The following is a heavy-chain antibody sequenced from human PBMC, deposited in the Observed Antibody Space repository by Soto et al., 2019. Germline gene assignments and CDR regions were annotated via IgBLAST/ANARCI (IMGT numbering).Heavy chain of an antibody. CDR1: GGSISSSNW. J-gene: IGHJ1*01. Sequence: SETLSLTCAVSGGSISSSNWWSWVRQPPWKGLEWIGEIYHSGSTNYNPSLKSRVTISVDKSKNQLSLKLSSVTAADTAVYYCAREGVLGGRSGWDWGQGTLVTVSS. D-gene: IGHD3-22*01. V-gene: IGHV4-4*02. CDR2: IYHSGST. CDR3: AREGVLGGRSGWD.